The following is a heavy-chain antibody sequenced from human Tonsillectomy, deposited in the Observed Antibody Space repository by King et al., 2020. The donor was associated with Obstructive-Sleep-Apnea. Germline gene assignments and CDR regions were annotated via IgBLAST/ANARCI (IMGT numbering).Heavy chain of an antibody. CDR2: IIPILGIA. D-gene: IGHD2-2*01. CDR1: GGTFSSYG. J-gene: IGHJ6*02. CDR3: ARDLYSSSWDYYGMDV. V-gene: IGHV1-69*09. Sequence: VQLVESGAEVKKPGSSVKVSCKASGGTFSSYGITWVRQAPGQGPEWMGGIIPILGIANHAQNFQGRVTITADKSTTTADMELSSLRSEDTAGYYCARDLYSSSWDYYGMDVWGQGTTVTVSS.